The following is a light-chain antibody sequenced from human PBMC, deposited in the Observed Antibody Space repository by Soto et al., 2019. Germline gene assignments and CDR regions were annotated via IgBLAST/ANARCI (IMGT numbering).Light chain of an antibody. Sequence: DSHRTQSPCTVSASEGDRVTSACRASQSISSWWAWYQQKPGKAPKLLIYDASSLESGVPSRFSGSGSGTEFTLTISSLQPDDFATYYSQQYNSYPWTFGQGTKVDIK. CDR1: QSISSW. CDR3: QQYNSYPWT. V-gene: IGKV1-5*01. J-gene: IGKJ1*01. CDR2: DAS.